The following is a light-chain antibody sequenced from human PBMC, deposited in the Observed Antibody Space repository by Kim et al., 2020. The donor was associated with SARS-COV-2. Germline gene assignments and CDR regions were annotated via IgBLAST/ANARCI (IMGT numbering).Light chain of an antibody. Sequence: EIVLTQSPGTLSLSPGERVTLSCRASQSISSSYLAWYQQKPGQAPRLLIYGASSRATGIPDRFSGSGSGTDFTLTISRLEPEDFAVYFCQKYSSSPLTFGEGTKVDIK. V-gene: IGKV3-20*01. CDR3: QKYSSSPLT. J-gene: IGKJ4*02. CDR1: QSISSSY. CDR2: GAS.